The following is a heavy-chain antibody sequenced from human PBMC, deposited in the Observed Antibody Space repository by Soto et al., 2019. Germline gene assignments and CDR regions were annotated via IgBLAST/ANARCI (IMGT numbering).Heavy chain of an antibody. J-gene: IGHJ6*04. CDR3: ARETAARL. CDR1: GFTFSSYW. V-gene: IGHV3-7*01. D-gene: IGHD6-6*01. Sequence: EVQLVESGGGLVQPGGSLRLSCAASGFTFSSYWMSWFRQAPGKGLEWVANIKQDGSEENYVDSVKGRFTISRDNAKNALYLQMNRLRVADTAVYYCARETAARLWGKGTTVTVSS. CDR2: IKQDGSEE.